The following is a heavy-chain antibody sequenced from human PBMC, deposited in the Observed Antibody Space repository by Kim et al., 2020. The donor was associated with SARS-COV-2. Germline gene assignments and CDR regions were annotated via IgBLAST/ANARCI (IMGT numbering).Heavy chain of an antibody. V-gene: IGHV7-4-1*02. CDR3: ARGWGRYCSSTSCPPYYYYYYMDV. CDR1: GYTFTSYA. Sequence: ASVKVSCKASGYTFTSYAMNWVRQAPGQGLEWMGWINTNTGNPTYAQGFTGRFVFSLDTSVSTAYLQISSLKAEDTAVYYCARGWGRYCSSTSCPPYYYYYYMDVWGKETTVTVSS. CDR2: INTNTGNP. D-gene: IGHD2-2*01. J-gene: IGHJ6*03.